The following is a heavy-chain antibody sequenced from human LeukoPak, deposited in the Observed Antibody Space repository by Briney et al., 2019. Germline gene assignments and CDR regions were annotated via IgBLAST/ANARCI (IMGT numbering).Heavy chain of an antibody. Sequence: ASVKVSCKASGYTLTSYGISWVRQAPGQGLEWMGWISAYNSNTNYAQKLQGRVTMTTDTSTSTAYMELRSLRSDDTAVYYCARSRSGSYYNPNFDYWGQGTLVTVSS. CDR1: GYTLTSYG. CDR2: ISAYNSNT. J-gene: IGHJ4*02. D-gene: IGHD3-10*01. V-gene: IGHV1-18*04. CDR3: ARSRSGSYYNPNFDY.